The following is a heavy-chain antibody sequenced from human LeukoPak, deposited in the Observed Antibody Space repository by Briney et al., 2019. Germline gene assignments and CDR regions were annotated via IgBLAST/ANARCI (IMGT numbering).Heavy chain of an antibody. V-gene: IGHV3-53*04. J-gene: IGHJ5*02. Sequence: GGSLRLSCAASGFTFSSYAMHWVRQAPGKGLEWVSVIYSGGSTYYADSVKGRFTISRHNSKNTLYLQMNSLRAEDTAVYYCARDWYSYGGTWGQGTLVTVSS. CDR3: ARDWYSYGGT. D-gene: IGHD5-18*01. CDR2: IYSGGST. CDR1: GFTFSSYA.